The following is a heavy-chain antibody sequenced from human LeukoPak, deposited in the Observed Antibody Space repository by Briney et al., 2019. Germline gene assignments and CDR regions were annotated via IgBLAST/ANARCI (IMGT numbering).Heavy chain of an antibody. CDR2: ISYDGSNK. CDR3: ARGPVGAMRLRH. J-gene: IGHJ1*01. D-gene: IGHD1-26*01. V-gene: IGHV3-30*03. CDR1: GFTFSSYG. Sequence: PGGSLRLSCAASGFTFSSYGMHWVRQAPGKGLEWVAVISYDGSNKYYADSVKGRFTISRDNSKNTLYLQMNSLRAEDTAVYYCARGPVGAMRLRHWGQGTLVTVSS.